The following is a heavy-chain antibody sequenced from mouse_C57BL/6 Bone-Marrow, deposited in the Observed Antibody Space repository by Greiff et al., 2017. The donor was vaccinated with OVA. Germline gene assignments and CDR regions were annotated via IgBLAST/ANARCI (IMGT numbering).Heavy chain of an antibody. V-gene: IGHV3-6*01. CDR2: ISYDGSN. CDR1: GYSITSGYY. Sequence: DVQLQESGPGLVKPSQSLSLTCSVTGYSITSGYYWNWIRQFPGNKLEWMGYISYDGSNNYNPSLKNRISITRDTSKNQFFLKLNSVTTEDTATYYCARGLWDYWGQGTTLTVSS. J-gene: IGHJ2*01. D-gene: IGHD1-1*02. CDR3: ARGLWDY.